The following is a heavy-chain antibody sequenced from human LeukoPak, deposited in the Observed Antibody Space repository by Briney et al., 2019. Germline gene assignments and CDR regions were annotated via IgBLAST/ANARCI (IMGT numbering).Heavy chain of an antibody. V-gene: IGHV1-2*02. J-gene: IGHJ4*02. D-gene: IGHD3-10*01. CDR3: ARAKLWFGELLSYVFDY. Sequence: ASVKVSCKAPGYTFTAYYIHWVRQAPGQGLEWMGWIDPNSGDTKYVEKFQGRVTMTTDTSTSTAYMELRSLRSDDTAVYYCARAKLWFGELLSYVFDYWGQGTLVTVSS. CDR1: GYTFTAYY. CDR2: IDPNSGDT.